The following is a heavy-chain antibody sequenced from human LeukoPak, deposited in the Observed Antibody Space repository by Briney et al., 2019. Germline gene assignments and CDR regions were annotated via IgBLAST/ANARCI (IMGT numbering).Heavy chain of an antibody. J-gene: IGHJ4*02. V-gene: IGHV3-23*01. D-gene: IGHD2-8*01. CDR2: ISDSGGST. CDR3: AKDTSIGRYCTNGVCSPFDY. CDR1: GFTFSSYA. Sequence: GGSLRLSCAASGFTFSSYAMSWVRQAPGKGLEWVSAISDSGGSTYDADSVKGRFNISRDNSKNTLYLQMNSLRAEDTAVYYCAKDTSIGRYCTNGVCSPFDYWGQGTLVTVSS.